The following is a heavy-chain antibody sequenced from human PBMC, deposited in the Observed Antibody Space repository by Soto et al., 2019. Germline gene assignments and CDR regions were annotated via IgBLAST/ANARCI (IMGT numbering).Heavy chain of an antibody. D-gene: IGHD6-6*01. CDR1: GFTFSSYA. V-gene: IGHV3-30-3*01. J-gene: IGHJ3*02. CDR3: ASSDSSSGLFDAFDI. Sequence: LRLSCAASGFTFSSYAMHWVRQAPGKGLEWVAVISYDGSNKYYADSVKGRFTISRDNSKNTLYLQMNSLRAEDTAVYYCASSDSSSGLFDAFDIWGQGTMVTVSS. CDR2: ISYDGSNK.